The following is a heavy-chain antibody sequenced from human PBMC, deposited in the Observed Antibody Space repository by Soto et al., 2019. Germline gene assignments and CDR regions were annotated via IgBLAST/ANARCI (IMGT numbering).Heavy chain of an antibody. CDR3: AREVSSIAARRRTAFDD. CDR2: IIPIFGTA. Sequence: QVQLVQSGAEVKKPGSSVKVSCKASGGTFSSYAISWVRQAPGQGLEWMGGIIPIFGTANYAQKFQGRVTITADESTSTAYMELSSLRSEDTAVYYCAREVSSIAARRRTAFDDWGQGTLVTVSS. D-gene: IGHD6-6*01. V-gene: IGHV1-69*01. J-gene: IGHJ4*02. CDR1: GGTFSSYA.